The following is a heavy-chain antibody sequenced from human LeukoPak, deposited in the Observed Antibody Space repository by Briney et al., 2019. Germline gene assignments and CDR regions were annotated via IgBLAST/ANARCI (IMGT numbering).Heavy chain of an antibody. CDR2: INPNSGGT. CDR1: GYTFTGSY. V-gene: IGHV1-2*02. D-gene: IGHD5-18*01. Sequence: ASVKVSCKASGYTFTGSYMHWVRQAPGQGLEWMGWINPNSGGTNYAQKFQGGVTMTRDTSISTAYMELSRLTSDDTAVYFCARVINFSIRGYSYGVEHYMDVWGKGTTVTISS. CDR3: ARVINFSIRGYSYGVEHYMDV. J-gene: IGHJ6*03.